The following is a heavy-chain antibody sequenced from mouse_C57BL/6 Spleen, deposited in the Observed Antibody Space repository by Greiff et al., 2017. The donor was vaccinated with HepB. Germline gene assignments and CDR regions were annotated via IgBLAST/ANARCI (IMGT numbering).Heavy chain of an antibody. D-gene: IGHD1-1*01. CDR2: IDPSDSYT. J-gene: IGHJ2*01. CDR1: GYTFTSYW. V-gene: IGHV1-50*01. CDR3: ARSTTVDYFDY. Sequence: QVQLQQPGAELVKPGASVKLSCKASGYTFTSYWMQWVKQRPGQGLEWIGEIDPSDSYTNYNQKFKGKATLTVDTSSSTAYMQLSSLTSEDSAVYYCARSTTVDYFDYWGQGTTLTVSS.